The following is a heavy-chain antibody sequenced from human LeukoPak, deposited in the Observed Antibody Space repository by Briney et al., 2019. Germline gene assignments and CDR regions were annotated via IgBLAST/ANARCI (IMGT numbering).Heavy chain of an antibody. CDR1: GFTFTSYA. CDR3: AKDFYGSGFVYYFDY. J-gene: IGHJ4*02. CDR2: ISGSGGST. Sequence: QPGGSLRLSCAASGFTFTSYAMSWVRQAPGKGLEWVSAISGSGGSTYYADSVRGRFTISRDNSKNTLYLQVNSLRAEDTAVYYCAKDFYGSGFVYYFDYWGQGTLVTVSS. V-gene: IGHV3-23*01. D-gene: IGHD3-10*01.